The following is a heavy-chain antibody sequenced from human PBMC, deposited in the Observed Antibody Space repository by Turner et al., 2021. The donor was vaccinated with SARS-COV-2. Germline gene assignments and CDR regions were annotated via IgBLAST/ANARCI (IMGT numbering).Heavy chain of an antibody. D-gene: IGHD1-26*01. Sequence: QVQLQESGPGLVRPSETLSLTCTVSGGSISSKSWSWIRQYPGRGLEWIGYFYKIGTTDYNPTLSSRVTIAVDTSKNQLSLNLISVTASDTAVYYCARHQGSASGYDHGMNVWGQGTAVIVSS. CDR1: GGSISSKS. CDR2: FYKIGTT. J-gene: IGHJ6*02. CDR3: ARHQGSASGYDHGMNV. V-gene: IGHV4-59*08.